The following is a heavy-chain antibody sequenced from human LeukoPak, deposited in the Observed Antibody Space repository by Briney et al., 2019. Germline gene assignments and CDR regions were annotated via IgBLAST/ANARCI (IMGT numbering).Heavy chain of an antibody. CDR1: GYTFTGYY. CDR3: AAAPLSSGPYY. V-gene: IGHV1-2*02. CDR2: INPNSGGT. D-gene: IGHD3-22*01. J-gene: IGHJ4*02. Sequence: ASVKVSCKASGYTFTGYYMHWVRQAPGQGLEWMGWINPNSGGTNYAQKFQGRITMTRDTSISTAYMELSSLRSEDTAVYYCAAAPLSSGPYYWGQGTLVTVSS.